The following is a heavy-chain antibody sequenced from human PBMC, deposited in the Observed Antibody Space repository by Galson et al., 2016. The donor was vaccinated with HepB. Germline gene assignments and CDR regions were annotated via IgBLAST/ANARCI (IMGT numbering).Heavy chain of an antibody. V-gene: IGHV1-18*01. CDR1: GYNFLRHS. CDR3: AREGMERFPTAYYMDV. D-gene: IGHD3-3*01. CDR2: INVHSGNT. Sequence: SVKVSCKASGYNFLRHSITWVRQAPGQGLEWLGWINVHSGNTRSAQRFQGRVTMTTDTSTNTVYMELTSLRFDDTAVYYCAREGMERFPTAYYMDVWGEGTTVTVSS. J-gene: IGHJ6*03.